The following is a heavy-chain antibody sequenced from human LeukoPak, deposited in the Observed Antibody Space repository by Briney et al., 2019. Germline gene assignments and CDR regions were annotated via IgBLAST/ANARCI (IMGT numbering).Heavy chain of an antibody. Sequence: PWGSLRLSCAASGFTFSTYSMNWVRQAPGKGLEWVSSISGSGTYIYYADSVKGRFTISRDNAKNSLYLQMNSLRAEDTAVYYCARDPGEGDYWGQGTLVTVSS. CDR2: ISGSGTYI. D-gene: IGHD7-27*01. V-gene: IGHV3-21*01. CDR1: GFTFSTYS. J-gene: IGHJ4*02. CDR3: ARDPGEGDY.